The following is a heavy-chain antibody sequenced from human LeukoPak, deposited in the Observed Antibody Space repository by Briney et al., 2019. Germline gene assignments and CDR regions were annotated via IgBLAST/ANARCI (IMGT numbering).Heavy chain of an antibody. CDR2: IKHDGSEK. V-gene: IGHV3-7*01. CDR1: GYIFTNYF. D-gene: IGHD3-3*01. CDR3: ATDRGWRTSGYYLYYFEY. J-gene: IGHJ4*02. Sequence: GGSLRLSCAASGYIFTNYFMSWVRQAPGKGLEWVASIKHDGSEKYYVDSVRGRFTISRDNTMNSLYLQMSSLRAEDTAVYYCATDRGWRTSGYYLYYFEYWGQGTLVTYSS.